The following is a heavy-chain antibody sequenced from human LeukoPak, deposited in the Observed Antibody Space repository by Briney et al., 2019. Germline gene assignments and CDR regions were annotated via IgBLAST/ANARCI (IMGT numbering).Heavy chain of an antibody. CDR3: AKMNGYIDV. V-gene: IGHV3-23*01. Sequence: GGSLRLSCTASGFTFSSSAITWVRQAPGKGLEWASGISGSGSGTYYADFVKGRFTISRDNSKNTMYLEMNSLRAEDTAVYYCAKMNGYIDVWGKGTTVTVSS. J-gene: IGHJ6*03. CDR1: GFTFSSSA. D-gene: IGHD1-1*01. CDR2: ISGSGSGT.